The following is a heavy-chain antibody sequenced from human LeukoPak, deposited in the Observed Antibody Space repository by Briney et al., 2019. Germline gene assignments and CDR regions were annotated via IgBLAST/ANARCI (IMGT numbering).Heavy chain of an antibody. V-gene: IGHV3-48*04. Sequence: GGSLRLSCAASGLTFSRYNMNWVRQAPGGGLEWIAHINTKGGLIYYANSVKGRFTISRDNAKNSLYLQMNSLRVEDTAVYYCARDFTADAFDIWGQGTMVTVSS. D-gene: IGHD5-18*01. CDR1: GLTFSRYN. CDR2: INTKGGLI. J-gene: IGHJ3*02. CDR3: ARDFTADAFDI.